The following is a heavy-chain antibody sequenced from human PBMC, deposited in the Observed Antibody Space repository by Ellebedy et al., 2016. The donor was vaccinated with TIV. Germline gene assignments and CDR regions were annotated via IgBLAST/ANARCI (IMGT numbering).Heavy chain of an antibody. V-gene: IGHV4-39*01. CDR3: YYGDYESHGY. D-gene: IGHD4-17*01. CDR2: IYYSGST. Sequence: MPSETLSLTCTVSGGSISSSSYYWGWIRQPPGKGLEWIGSIYYSGSTYYNPSLKSRVTISVDTSKNQFSLKLSSVTAADTAVYYCYYGDYESHGYWGQGTLVTVSS. CDR1: GGSISSSSYY. J-gene: IGHJ4*02.